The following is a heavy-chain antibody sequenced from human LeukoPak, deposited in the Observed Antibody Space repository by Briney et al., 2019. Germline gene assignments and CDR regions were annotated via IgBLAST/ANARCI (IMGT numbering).Heavy chain of an antibody. V-gene: IGHV3-48*02. CDR2: ISSSSGTI. J-gene: IGHJ4*02. CDR1: RFTFSSYS. Sequence: PGGSLRLSCAASRFTFSSYSMNWVRQAPGKGLEWVSYISSSSGTIYYADSVKGRFTISRGNAKSSLYLQMNSLRDEDTAVYYCARDVRWLRFVFDYWGQGTLVTVSS. CDR3: ARDVRWLRFVFDY. D-gene: IGHD5-12*01.